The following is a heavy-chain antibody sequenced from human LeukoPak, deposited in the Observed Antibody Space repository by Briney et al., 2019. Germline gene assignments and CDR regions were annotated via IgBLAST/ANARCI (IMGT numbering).Heavy chain of an antibody. Sequence: GGSLRLSCVASGFVFEDYAMHWVRQAPGKGLEWVSGISWGSDSIGYADSVKGRFTISRDNAKNSLYLQMNSLRAEDTAVYYCAKDRCSNGIGCLYYYMDVWGKGTMVTISS. J-gene: IGHJ6*03. V-gene: IGHV3-9*01. D-gene: IGHD2-8*01. CDR2: ISWGSDSI. CDR3: AKDRCSNGIGCLYYYMDV. CDR1: GFVFEDYA.